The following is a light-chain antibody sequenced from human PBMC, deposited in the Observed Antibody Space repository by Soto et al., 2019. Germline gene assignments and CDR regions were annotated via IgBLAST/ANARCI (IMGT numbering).Light chain of an antibody. CDR3: QQYANWPKT. CDR2: GAF. CDR1: QSVSSN. J-gene: IGKJ1*01. Sequence: EIMMTQSPATLSVSPGERGTLCCRASQSVSSNLAWYQQKPGQAPRPLIYGAFTRAAGVPARFSGSGSGTEFTLTISSLQSEDSAVYFCQQYANWPKTFGQGTKVDI. V-gene: IGKV3-15*01.